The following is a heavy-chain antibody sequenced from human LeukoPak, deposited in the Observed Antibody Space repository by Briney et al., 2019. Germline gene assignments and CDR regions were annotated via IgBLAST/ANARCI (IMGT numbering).Heavy chain of an antibody. CDR2: ISWNSGSI. Sequence: GRSLRLSCAASGFTFDDYAMHWVRQAPGKGLEWVSGISWNSGSIGYADSVKGRFTISRDNAKNSLYLQMNSLRAEDMALYYCAKEYCSGGSCYRGAFDIWGQGTMVTVSP. CDR3: AKEYCSGGSCYRGAFDI. CDR1: GFTFDDYA. J-gene: IGHJ3*02. D-gene: IGHD2-15*01. V-gene: IGHV3-9*03.